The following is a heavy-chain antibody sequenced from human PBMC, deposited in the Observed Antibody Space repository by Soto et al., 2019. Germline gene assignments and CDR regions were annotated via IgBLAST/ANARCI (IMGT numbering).Heavy chain of an antibody. Sequence: GGSLRLSCAASGFIFSNYAMNWVRQAPGKGLEWVAVFSYDGYSKFYADSVKGRFTISRDNSKNMLYLQMNSLRAEDTAVYRCVRGRVVLPAGKGVRYFYYGTEVWGQGTTVTVSS. CDR1: GFIFSNYA. J-gene: IGHJ6*02. V-gene: IGHV3-30-3*01. CDR3: VRGRVVLPAGKGVRYFYYGTEV. D-gene: IGHD2-2*01. CDR2: FSYDGYSK.